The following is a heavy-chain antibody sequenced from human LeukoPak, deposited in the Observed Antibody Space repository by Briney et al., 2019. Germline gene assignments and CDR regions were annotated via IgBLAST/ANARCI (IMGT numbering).Heavy chain of an antibody. CDR3: ERVGELSSFDY. Sequence: SETLSLTCAVSGGSFSGYYWSWIRQPPGKGLEWIGEINHSGSTNYNPSPKSRVTISVDKSKNQFSMKLSSVTAADTAVYYCERVGELSSFDYWGQGTLVTVSS. V-gene: IGHV4-34*01. D-gene: IGHD3-16*02. CDR1: GGSFSGYY. CDR2: INHSGST. J-gene: IGHJ4*02.